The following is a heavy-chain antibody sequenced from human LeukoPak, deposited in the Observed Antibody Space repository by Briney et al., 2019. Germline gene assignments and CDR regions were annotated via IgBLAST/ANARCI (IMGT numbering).Heavy chain of an antibody. CDR3: ARVHKYCSGISCYRFDP. D-gene: IGHD2-2*01. V-gene: IGHV4-4*02. CDR2: VDHSGST. CDR1: GGSISSAHW. Sequence: PSETLSLTCAVSGGSISSAHWWSWVRQPPVKGLEWIGEVDHSGSTKYNPALKSRVTISVDKSKNQFSLRLSSVTAADTAVYDCARVHKYCSGISCYRFDPWGQGTLVTVSS. J-gene: IGHJ5*02.